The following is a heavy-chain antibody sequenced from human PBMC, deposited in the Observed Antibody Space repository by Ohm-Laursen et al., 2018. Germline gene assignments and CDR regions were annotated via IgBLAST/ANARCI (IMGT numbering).Heavy chain of an antibody. CDR1: GFTFSSYA. CDR2: ISGSGGST. Sequence: SLRLSCAAPGFTFSSYAMSWVRQAPGKGLEWVSAISGSGGSTYYADSVKGRFTISRDNSKNTLYLQMNSLRAEDTAVYYCGGFHYGRKVFDYWGQGTLVTVSS. V-gene: IGHV3-23*01. CDR3: GGFHYGRKVFDY. J-gene: IGHJ4*02. D-gene: IGHD4-17*01.